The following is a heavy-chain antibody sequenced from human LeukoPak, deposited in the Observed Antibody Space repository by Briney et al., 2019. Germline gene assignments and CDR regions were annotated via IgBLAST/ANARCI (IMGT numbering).Heavy chain of an antibody. CDR3: ARVRRDGYYFDS. Sequence: SGGSLRLSCAASGFTFSNAWMSWVRQAPGQGLEWVSSISSDSTYTSYADSVKGRFTISGDSAKNSMYLQMDSLRAEDTAVYYCARVRRDGYYFDSWGQGTLVTVSS. J-gene: IGHJ4*02. V-gene: IGHV3-21*01. D-gene: IGHD5-24*01. CDR1: GFTFSNAW. CDR2: ISSDSTYT.